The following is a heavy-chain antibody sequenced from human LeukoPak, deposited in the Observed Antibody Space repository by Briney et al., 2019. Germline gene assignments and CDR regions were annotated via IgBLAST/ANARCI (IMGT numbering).Heavy chain of an antibody. J-gene: IGHJ4*02. CDR3: AKLDYGDYVLGY. V-gene: IGHV3-23*01. CDR2: ISDNGGST. D-gene: IGHD4-17*01. Sequence: PGGSLRLSCAAAGFTFSSYAMSWVRQAPGKGLEWVSTISDNGGSTYYADSVKGRFTISRDNSKNTVYLQMNSLRAEDTAVYYCAKLDYGDYVLGYWGQGTLVTVSS. CDR1: GFTFSSYA.